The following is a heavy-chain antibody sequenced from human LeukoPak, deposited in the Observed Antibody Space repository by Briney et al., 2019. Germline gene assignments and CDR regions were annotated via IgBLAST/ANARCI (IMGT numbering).Heavy chain of an antibody. D-gene: IGHD3-9*01. CDR3: AKKGDYDILTGYYRAFDI. CDR1: GFTFSSYG. J-gene: IGHJ4*02. CDR2: IRYDGSNK. Sequence: PGGSLRLSCAASGFTFSSYGMHWVRQAPGKGLEWVAFIRYDGSNKYYADSVKGRFTISRDNSKNTLYLQMNSLRTEDTAVYYCAKKGDYDILTGYYRAFDIWGQGTLVTVSS. V-gene: IGHV3-30*02.